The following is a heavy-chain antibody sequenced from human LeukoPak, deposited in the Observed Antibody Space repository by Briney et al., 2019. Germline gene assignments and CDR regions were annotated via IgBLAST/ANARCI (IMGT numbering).Heavy chain of an antibody. CDR1: GFTFSSYN. V-gene: IGHV3-21*01. CDR3: ARSGASTWIPPDY. CDR2: ISSSSSYI. Sequence: PGGSLRLSCAASGFTFSSYNMNWVRQAPGKGLEWVSSISSSSSYIYYADSVKGRFTISRDNAKSSLYLQMNSLRAEDTAVYYCARSGASTWIPPDYWGQGTLVTGSS. J-gene: IGHJ4*02. D-gene: IGHD3-10*01.